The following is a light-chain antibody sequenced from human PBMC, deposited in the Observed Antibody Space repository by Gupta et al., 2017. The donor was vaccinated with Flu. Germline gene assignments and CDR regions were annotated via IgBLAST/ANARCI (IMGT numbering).Light chain of an antibody. CDR2: NVS. V-gene: IGKV2-30*01. CDR3: IQDTHSSSET. Sequence: TLAQPASISCRSSKSLVSIDGNTYWLGWQQRTGQSASSLIDNVSNRDSGVPARIIGSSSSTAYFPNISRVQPADIFTNYCIQDTHSSSETFGQGTKVELK. CDR1: KSLVSIDGNTY. J-gene: IGKJ2*01.